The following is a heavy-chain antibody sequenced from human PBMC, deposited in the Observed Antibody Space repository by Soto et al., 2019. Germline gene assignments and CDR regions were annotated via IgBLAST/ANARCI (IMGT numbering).Heavy chain of an antibody. D-gene: IGHD5-18*01. CDR3: VSTAMAQFNDY. V-gene: IGHV4-34*01. J-gene: IGHJ4*02. CDR1: GGSFSGYY. CDR2: INHSGST. Sequence: SETLSLTCAVYGGSFSGYYWSWIRQPPGKGLEWIGEINHSGSTNYNPSLKSRVTISVDTSKNQFSLKLSSVTAADTAVYYCVSTAMAQFNDYWGQGTLVTVSS.